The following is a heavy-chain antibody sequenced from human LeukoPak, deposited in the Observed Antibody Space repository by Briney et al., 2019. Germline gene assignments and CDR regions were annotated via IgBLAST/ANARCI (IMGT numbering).Heavy chain of an antibody. CDR3: ARVLDGAFDI. Sequence: SETLSLTCSVSGVSIRDSYWSWVRQPAGKGLEWIGRTYISGKSNYNPSLRSRVTMSVDTSKNQFSLKLSSVTAADTAVYYCARVLDGAFDIWGQGTMVTVSS. D-gene: IGHD1-1*01. V-gene: IGHV4-4*07. CDR1: GVSIRDSY. J-gene: IGHJ3*02. CDR2: TYISGKS.